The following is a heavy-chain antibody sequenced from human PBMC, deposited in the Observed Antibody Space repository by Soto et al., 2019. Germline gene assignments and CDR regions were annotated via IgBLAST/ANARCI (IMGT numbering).Heavy chain of an antibody. V-gene: IGHV3-23*01. CDR3: ATGTFNFDS. CDR1: GFTFSSYA. J-gene: IGHJ4*02. Sequence: EVQLLDSGGGLVQPGGSLRLSCAASGFTFSSYAMSWVRQAPGKGLEWVSSISGSGGSTYYADSVKGRFIISRDNSKSTLYLQMNSLRAEDTAEYYCATGTFNFDSWGQGTLVTVSS. CDR2: ISGSGGST.